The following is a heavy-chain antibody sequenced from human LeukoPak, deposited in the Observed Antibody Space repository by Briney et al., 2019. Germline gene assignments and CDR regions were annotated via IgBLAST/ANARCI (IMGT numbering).Heavy chain of an antibody. CDR2: INRDGSSI. Sequence: PGGPLRLSCAASGFIFSSQWMHWDRHAPGQGLVWVSCINRDGSSIRYTDSVKGRFTISRDNEKHQLSRQMNSLRAQDTAVYYCARDLQLRATRDTRGGAQVGYWVQATQLTVSS. CDR1: GFIFSSQW. J-gene: IGHJ4*02. CDR3: ARDLQLRATRDTRGGAQVGY. D-gene: IGHD5-18*01. V-gene: IGHV3-74*01.